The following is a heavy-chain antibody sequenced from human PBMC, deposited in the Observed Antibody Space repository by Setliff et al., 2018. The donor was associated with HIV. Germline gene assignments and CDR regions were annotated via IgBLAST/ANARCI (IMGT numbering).Heavy chain of an antibody. CDR1: GGSFSGYY. V-gene: IGHV4-34*01. J-gene: IGHJ3*02. Sequence: PSETLSLTCAVYGGSFSGYYWSWIRQPPGKGLEWIGEIYHSGSTNYNPSLKSRVSISLDKSKRQFSLKLSSVTAADTAVYYCARSITMIIVAPGAFDIWGQGTMVTVSS. D-gene: IGHD3-22*01. CDR3: ARSITMIIVAPGAFDI. CDR2: IYHSGST.